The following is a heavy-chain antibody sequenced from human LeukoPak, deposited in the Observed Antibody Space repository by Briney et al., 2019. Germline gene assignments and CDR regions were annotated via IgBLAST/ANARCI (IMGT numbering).Heavy chain of an antibody. CDR3: AKDLYDILTGYSSLDY. D-gene: IGHD3-9*01. CDR1: GFTFSSYS. V-gene: IGHV3-21*01. J-gene: IGHJ4*02. Sequence: GGSLRLSCAASGFTFSSYSMNWVRQAPGKGLEWVSSISSSSSYIYYADSVKGRFTISRDNAKNSLYLQMNSLRAEDTAVYYCAKDLYDILTGYSSLDYWGQGTLVTVSS. CDR2: ISSSSSYI.